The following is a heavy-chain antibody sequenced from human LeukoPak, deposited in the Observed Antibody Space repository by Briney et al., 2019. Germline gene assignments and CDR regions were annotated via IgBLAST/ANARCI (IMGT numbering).Heavy chain of an antibody. J-gene: IGHJ6*03. CDR3: ARGFNYYYYMDV. V-gene: IGHV1-69*05. CDR2: IIPIFGTA. Sequence: GSSVKVSCKASGGTFSSYAISWVRQAPGQGLEWMGGIIPIFGTANYAQKFQGRVTITTDESTSTAYMELSSLRSGDMAVYYCARGFNYYYYMDVWGKGTTVTVSS. CDR1: GGTFSSYA.